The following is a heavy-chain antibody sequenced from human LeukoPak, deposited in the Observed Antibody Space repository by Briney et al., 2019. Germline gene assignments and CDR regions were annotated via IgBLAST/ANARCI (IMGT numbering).Heavy chain of an antibody. D-gene: IGHD3-10*01. J-gene: IGHJ4*02. V-gene: IGHV3-30*04. CDR3: ARDLVYGDSFDY. CDR2: ISNDGRKT. Sequence: GGSLRLSCAASGFTFRTYGMHWVRQAPGKGLEWVTVISNDGRKTYYADSVKGRFTISRDNSKNTLYLQMNSLRAEDTAVYYCARDLVYGDSFDYWDQGTLVTVSS. CDR1: GFTFRTYG.